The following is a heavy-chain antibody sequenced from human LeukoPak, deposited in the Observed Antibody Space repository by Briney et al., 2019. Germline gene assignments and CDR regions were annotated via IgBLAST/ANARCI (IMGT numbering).Heavy chain of an antibody. J-gene: IGHJ5*02. CDR3: AGDKGTTGNGRPNWFDP. Sequence: SETLSLTCAVSGYSISSGYYWGWIRQPPGKGLQWIGSIFQRGYSYYNPSLKSRVTISVDTSRNQFSLKLSSVTAADTAVYYCAGDKGTTGNGRPNWFDPWGQGTLVTVSS. D-gene: IGHD1-1*01. CDR2: IFQRGYS. CDR1: GYSISSGYY. V-gene: IGHV4-38-2*01.